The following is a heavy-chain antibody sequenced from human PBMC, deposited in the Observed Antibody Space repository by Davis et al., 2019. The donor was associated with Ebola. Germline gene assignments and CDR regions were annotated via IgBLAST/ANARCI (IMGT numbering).Heavy chain of an antibody. CDR3: ARGWGYCSRTSCYSLYYGMDV. CDR1: GGSFSGYY. Sequence: MPSETLSLTCAVYGGSFSGYYWSWIRQPPGKGLEWIGEINHSGSTNNNPSLKSRVTISVDTSKNQFSLKLSSVTAADTAVYYCARGWGYCSRTSCYSLYYGMDVWGQGTTVTVSS. J-gene: IGHJ6*02. V-gene: IGHV4-34*01. CDR2: INHSGST. D-gene: IGHD2-2*01.